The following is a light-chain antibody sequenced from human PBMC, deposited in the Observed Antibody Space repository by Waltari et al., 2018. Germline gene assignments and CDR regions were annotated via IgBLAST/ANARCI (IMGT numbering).Light chain of an antibody. V-gene: IGKV1-5*03. Sequence: DIQMTQSPSTLSASVGARVTITCRASQSISRWLDWYQQKPGKAPKLLIYKASSLETGVPSRFRGSESGTEFTLTISSLQPDDFATYYCQQYNSYPYTFGQGTKLEIK. CDR3: QQYNSYPYT. CDR1: QSISRW. J-gene: IGKJ2*01. CDR2: KAS.